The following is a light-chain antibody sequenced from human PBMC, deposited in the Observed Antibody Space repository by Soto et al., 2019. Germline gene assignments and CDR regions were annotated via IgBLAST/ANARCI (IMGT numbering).Light chain of an antibody. Sequence: ESELPQSPGTLPCSPGERATLSCRASQSVSSSYLAWYQQKPGQAPRLLIYGASSRATGIPDRFSGSGSGTDFTLTISRLEPEDFAVYYCQQYGSSGTFGQGTKVDIK. J-gene: IGKJ1*01. CDR3: QQYGSSGT. V-gene: IGKV3-20*01. CDR2: GAS. CDR1: QSVSSSY.